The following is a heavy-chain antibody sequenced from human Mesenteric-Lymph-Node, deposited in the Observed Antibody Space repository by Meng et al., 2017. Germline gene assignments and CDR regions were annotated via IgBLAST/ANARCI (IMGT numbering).Heavy chain of an antibody. J-gene: IGHJ3*02. CDR3: ARDSTYYYDSSGYYERENAFDI. Sequence: GESLKISCAASGFTFSSYAMHWVRQAPGKGLEWVAVISYDGSNKYYADSVKGRFTISRDNSKNTLYLQMNSLRAEDTAVYYCARDSTYYYDSSGYYERENAFDIWGQGTMVTVSS. D-gene: IGHD3-22*01. CDR1: GFTFSSYA. CDR2: ISYDGSNK. V-gene: IGHV3-30*04.